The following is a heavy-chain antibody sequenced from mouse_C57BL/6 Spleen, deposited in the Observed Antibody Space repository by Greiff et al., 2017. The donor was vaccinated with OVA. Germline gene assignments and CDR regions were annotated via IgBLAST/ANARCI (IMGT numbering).Heavy chain of an antibody. CDR3: ARKGDGYDY. CDR2: IDPSDSYT. Sequence: QVQLQQSGAELVKPGASVKLSCKASGYTFTSYWMQWVKQRPGQGLEWIGEIDPSDSYTNYNQKFKGKATLTVDTSSSTAYMQLSSLTSEDSAVYYCARKGDGYDYWGQGTTLTVSS. V-gene: IGHV1-50*01. D-gene: IGHD2-3*01. J-gene: IGHJ2*01. CDR1: GYTFTSYW.